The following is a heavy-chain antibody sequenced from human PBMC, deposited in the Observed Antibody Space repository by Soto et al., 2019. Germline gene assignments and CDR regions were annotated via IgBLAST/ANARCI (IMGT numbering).Heavy chain of an antibody. J-gene: IGHJ4*02. CDR3: VRRGSETGWYYDQ. Sequence: EVQLLESGGGLVQPGGSLRLSCAASGFTFYRYDMFWVRQTPRGGLEWVSFISGSGGRIEYGDFVRGRFTASRDNAEDTLSLQMNSLAFDDTGVYYCVRRGSETGWYYDQWGQGTLVAVSS. V-gene: IGHV3-23*02. CDR2: ISGSGGRI. CDR1: GFTFYRYD. D-gene: IGHD6-19*01.